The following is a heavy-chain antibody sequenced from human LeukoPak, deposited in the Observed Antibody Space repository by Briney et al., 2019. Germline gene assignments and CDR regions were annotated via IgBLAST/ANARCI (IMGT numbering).Heavy chain of an antibody. CDR3: ARDPPAVAAGIYA. CDR1: GVTVGNNY. V-gene: IGHV3-66*01. Sequence: GGSLRLSCAASGVTVGNNYMIWVRQSPGKALEWVSHIYSGGATNYADSVKGRFTISRDSSKNTLFLQMNSLRVEDTAIYYCARDPPAVAAGIYAWGQGTLVTVSS. J-gene: IGHJ5*02. CDR2: IYSGGAT. D-gene: IGHD6-13*01.